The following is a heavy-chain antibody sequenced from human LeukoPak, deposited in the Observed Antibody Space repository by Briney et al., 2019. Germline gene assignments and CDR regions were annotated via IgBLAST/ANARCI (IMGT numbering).Heavy chain of an antibody. CDR1: GGSFSGYY. D-gene: IGHD3-22*01. Sequence: PSETLSLTCAVYGGSFSGYYWSWIRQPPGKGLEWIGEINHSGSTNYNPPLKSRVTISVDTSKNQFSLKLSSVTAADTAVYYCVTYYFDSSGPKKNYWGQGTLVTVSS. V-gene: IGHV4-34*01. CDR2: INHSGST. CDR3: VTYYFDSSGPKKNY. J-gene: IGHJ4*02.